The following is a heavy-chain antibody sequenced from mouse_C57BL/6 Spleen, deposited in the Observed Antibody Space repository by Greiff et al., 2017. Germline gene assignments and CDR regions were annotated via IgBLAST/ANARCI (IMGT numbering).Heavy chain of an antibody. J-gene: IGHJ1*03. Sequence: QVQLQQPGAELVKPGASVKLSCKASGYTFTSYWMHWVKQRPGQGLEWIGMIHPNSGSTNYNEKFKSKATLTVDKSSITAYMQLSSLTSEDSAVYNCARYDYSRSYGYFDVWGTGTTVTVSS. CDR1: GYTFTSYW. CDR3: ARYDYSRSYGYFDV. V-gene: IGHV1-64*01. D-gene: IGHD1-1*01. CDR2: IHPNSGST.